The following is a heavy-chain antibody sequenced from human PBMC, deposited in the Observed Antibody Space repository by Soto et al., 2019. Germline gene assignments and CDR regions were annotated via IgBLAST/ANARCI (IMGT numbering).Heavy chain of an antibody. CDR3: SSFEVTLVRAGRAAPHDMDV. Sequence: QVLLVQSGPEVKKPGSSVKVSCKASGGTFNNYAINWVRQAPGTGLERMGGIIPTFGTGNHAQKVQSRVTSTADESTTTAYWGLNSLRSWDTAIYYCSSFEVTLVRAGRAAPHDMDVWGPGTKVIVSS. CDR2: IIPTFGTG. V-gene: IGHV1-69*19. J-gene: IGHJ6*02. CDR1: GGTFNNYA. D-gene: IGHD3-10*01.